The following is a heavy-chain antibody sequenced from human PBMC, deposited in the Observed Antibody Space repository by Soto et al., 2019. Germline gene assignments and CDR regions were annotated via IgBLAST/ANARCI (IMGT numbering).Heavy chain of an antibody. CDR3: AKQRSYYGSGAHTFYLAS. CDR1: GVTFRNYA. CDR2: LSGSGGTT. V-gene: IGHV3-23*01. Sequence: SGGSLRLSCTVSGVTFRNYAMNWVRQAPGKGLEWVSSLSGSGGTTYYADSVKGRLIISRDNSKNTLYLLMNSLRAEDTALYYRAKQRSYYGSGAHTFYLASWGQRALVTVSS. J-gene: IGHJ4*02. D-gene: IGHD3-10*01.